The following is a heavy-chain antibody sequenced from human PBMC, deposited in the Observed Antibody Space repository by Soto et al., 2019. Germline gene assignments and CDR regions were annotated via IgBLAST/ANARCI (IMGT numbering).Heavy chain of an antibody. CDR3: ARKRGGYSGYDSGYHFDY. Sequence: SVKVSCKASGGTFSSYAISWVRQAPGQGLEWMGGIIPIFGTANYAQKFQGRVTITADESTSTAYMELSSLRSEDTAVYYCARKRGGYSGYDSGYHFDYWGQGTLVTVSS. D-gene: IGHD5-12*01. J-gene: IGHJ4*02. CDR2: IIPIFGTA. V-gene: IGHV1-69*13. CDR1: GGTFSSYA.